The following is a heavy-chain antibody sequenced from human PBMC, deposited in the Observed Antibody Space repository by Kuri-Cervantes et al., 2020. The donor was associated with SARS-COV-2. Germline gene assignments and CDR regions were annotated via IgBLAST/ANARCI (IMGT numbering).Heavy chain of an antibody. D-gene: IGHD1-1*01. Sequence: GESLKISCAASGFTVSSNYMSWVRQAPGKGLEWVSLIYSGGSTYYADSVKGRFTISRDNSKNTLYLQMNSLRAEDTAVYYCAKDNSENGRGYWYFDLWGRGTLVTVSS. V-gene: IGHV3-53*01. CDR2: IYSGGST. CDR3: AKDNSENGRGYWYFDL. CDR1: GFTVSSNY. J-gene: IGHJ2*01.